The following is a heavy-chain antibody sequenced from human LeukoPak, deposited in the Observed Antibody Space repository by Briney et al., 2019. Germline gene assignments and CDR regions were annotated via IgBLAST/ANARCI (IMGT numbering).Heavy chain of an antibody. CDR3: ARDRSIATTVGHYYYYGMDV. CDR2: IYYSGST. D-gene: IGHD1-26*01. Sequence: SETLSLTWTVSGGSISSYYWSWIRQPPGKGLEWIGYIYYSGSTNYNPSLKSRVTISVDTSKNQFSLKLSSVTAADTAVYYCARDRSIATTVGHYYYYGMDVWGQGTTVTVSS. J-gene: IGHJ6*02. V-gene: IGHV4-59*01. CDR1: GGSISSYY.